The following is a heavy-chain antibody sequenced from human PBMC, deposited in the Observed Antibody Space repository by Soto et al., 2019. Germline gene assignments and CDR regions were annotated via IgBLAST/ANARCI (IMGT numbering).Heavy chain of an antibody. V-gene: IGHV1-69*04. CDR1: GGTFSRYT. CDR3: ARDQGITTFGVYSMYYYGMDV. J-gene: IGHJ6*02. CDR2: IIPIAAIA. Sequence: SVKVSCKASGGTFSRYTINWVRQAPGQGLEWMGRIIPIAAIANYTQKFQGRVTITVDKSSTIAYMELSSLRSDDTAVYYCARDQGITTFGVYSMYYYGMDVWG. D-gene: IGHD3-3*01.